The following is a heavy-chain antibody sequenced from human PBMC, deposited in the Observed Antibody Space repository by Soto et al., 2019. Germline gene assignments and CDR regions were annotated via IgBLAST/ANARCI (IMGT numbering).Heavy chain of an antibody. J-gene: IGHJ4*02. Sequence: PSETLSLTCAVSGVTISTYYWSLIRQPPGKGLEWIGYNYHSGTTNYNPSLKSRVTISVDTSKNQFSLRLTSVTAADTAIYYCVREAYIGYGHAIDHWGQGALVTVSS. V-gene: IGHV4-59*01. CDR1: GVTISTYY. CDR2: NYHSGTT. CDR3: VREAYIGYGHAIDH. D-gene: IGHD5-12*01.